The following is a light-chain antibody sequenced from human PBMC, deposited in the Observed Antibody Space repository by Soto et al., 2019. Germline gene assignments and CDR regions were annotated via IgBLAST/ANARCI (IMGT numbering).Light chain of an antibody. Sequence: LTQPPSASGSPGQSVTISCTGTSSDVGGYDFVSWYQQHPGKAPKLMIYEVNKRPSGVPDRFSGSKSGNTASLTVSVLQAEDEADYYCSSYAGSNNYVFGTGTKLTVL. V-gene: IGLV2-8*01. CDR1: SSDVGGYDF. CDR2: EVN. J-gene: IGLJ1*01. CDR3: SSYAGSNNYV.